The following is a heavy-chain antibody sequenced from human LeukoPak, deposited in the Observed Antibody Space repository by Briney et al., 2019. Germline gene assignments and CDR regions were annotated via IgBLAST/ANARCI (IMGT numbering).Heavy chain of an antibody. CDR1: GFTFDDYG. D-gene: IGHD4-11*01. J-gene: IGHJ6*03. CDR3: ARAYLGTTVTDYYYYMDV. V-gene: IGHV3-20*04. Sequence: GGSLRLSCAASGFTFDDYGMSWVRQAPGKGLEWVSGINWNGGSTGYADSVKGRFTISRDNAKNSLYPQMNSLRAEDTALYYCARAYLGTTVTDYYYYMDVWGKGTTVTVSS. CDR2: INWNGGST.